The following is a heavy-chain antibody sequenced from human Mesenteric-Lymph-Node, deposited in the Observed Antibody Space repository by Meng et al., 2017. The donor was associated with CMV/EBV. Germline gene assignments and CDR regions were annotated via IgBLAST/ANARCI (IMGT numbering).Heavy chain of an antibody. CDR3: ARGSSYDILTGYFDY. CDR2: INHSGST. J-gene: IGHJ4*02. CDR1: GGSFSGYY. D-gene: IGHD3-9*01. Sequence: VPLHQWGAGLLKPSEALYVKCAVYGGSFSGYYWNWIRQSPEKGLEWIGEINHSGSTTYNPSFTSRIIISVDTSTNQISLNMSSVTAADTAVYYCARGSSYDILTGYFDYWGQGALVTVSS. V-gene: IGHV4-34*01.